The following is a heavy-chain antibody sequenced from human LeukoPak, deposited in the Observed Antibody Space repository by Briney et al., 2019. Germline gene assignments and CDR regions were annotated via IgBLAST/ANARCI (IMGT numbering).Heavy chain of an antibody. J-gene: IGHJ6*02. CDR2: INHSGST. Sequence: PSETLSPTCAVYGGSFSGYYWSWIRQPPGKGLEWIGEINHSGSTNYNPSLKSRVTISVDTSKNQFSLKLSSVTAADTAVYYCARGLARVYYYGMDVWGQGTTVTVSS. CDR1: GGSFSGYY. V-gene: IGHV4-34*01. CDR3: ARGLARVYYYGMDV.